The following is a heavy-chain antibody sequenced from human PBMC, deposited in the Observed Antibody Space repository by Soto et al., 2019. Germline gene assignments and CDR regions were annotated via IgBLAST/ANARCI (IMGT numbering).Heavy chain of an antibody. J-gene: IGHJ4*02. D-gene: IGHD6-19*01. CDR1: GFTFSDHY. CDR2: AKNKAKSYIT. CDR3: ASPQRRSSDWYHY. V-gene: IGHV3-72*01. Sequence: EVQLVESGGGLVQPGGSLRLSCAASGFTFSDHYMDWVRQAPGKGLEWVGRAKNKAKSYITEYAASVKGRFTISRDDSKNSLYLHMNSLKTEDTAVYYCASPQRRSSDWYHYWGQGTLVTVSS.